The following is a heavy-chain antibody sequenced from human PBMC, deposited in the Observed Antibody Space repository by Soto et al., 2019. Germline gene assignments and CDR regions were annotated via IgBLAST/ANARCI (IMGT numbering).Heavy chain of an antibody. CDR3: AKDQGRGIPGGFDAFDF. D-gene: IGHD3-16*01. J-gene: IGHJ3*01. CDR2: ISGSGTYS. CDR1: GFTFSTYA. V-gene: IGHV3-23*01. Sequence: QPGGSLRLSCAASGFTFSTYAMTWVRQTPGKGLEWVAAISGSGTYSYYADSLKGRFTISRDNSKKTVYLQMNGLRAEDTAVYYCAKDQGRGIPGGFDAFDFWGQGTMVTVSS.